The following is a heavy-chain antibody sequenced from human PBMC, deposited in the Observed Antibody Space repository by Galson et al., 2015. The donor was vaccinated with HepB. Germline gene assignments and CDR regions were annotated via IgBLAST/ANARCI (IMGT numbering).Heavy chain of an antibody. V-gene: IGHV6-1*01. CDR2: TYYRSKWYN. CDR3: ARAAVEKGYSYGSSEAFDI. D-gene: IGHD5-18*01. Sequence: CAISGDSVSSNSAAWNWIRQSPSRGLEWLGRTYYRSKWYNDYAVSVKSRITINPDTSKNQFSLQLNSVTPEDTAVYYCARAAVEKGYSYGSSEAFDIWGQGTMVTVSS. J-gene: IGHJ3*02. CDR1: GDSVSSNSAA.